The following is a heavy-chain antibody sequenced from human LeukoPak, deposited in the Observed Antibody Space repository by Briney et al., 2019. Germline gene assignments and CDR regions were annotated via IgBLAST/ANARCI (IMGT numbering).Heavy chain of an antibody. CDR2: IKHDGSEK. D-gene: IGHD3-10*02. V-gene: IGHV3-7*03. Sequence: PGGSLRLSCAASGFTLSSYWMSWLRQDPVKGLEWLANIKHDGSEKYYVDSVKGRFTISRDNAKNSLYLYINNLRAEDTAMYYCAGHHRSTTITMSPWGQGTLVTVSS. CDR3: AGHHRSTTITMSP. J-gene: IGHJ5*02. CDR1: GFTLSSYW.